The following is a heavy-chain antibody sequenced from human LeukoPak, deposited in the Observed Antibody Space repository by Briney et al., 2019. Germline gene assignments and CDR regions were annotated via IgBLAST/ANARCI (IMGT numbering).Heavy chain of an antibody. CDR2: MNPNSGNT. J-gene: IGHJ1*01. Sequence: GASVKVSCKASGYTFTSYDINWVRQATGQGLEWMGWMNPNSGNTGYAQKFQGRVTMTRNTSISTAYMELSSLRSEDTAVYYCARGGHDYGPEYFQHWGQGTLVTVSS. CDR1: GYTFTSYD. D-gene: IGHD4-17*01. CDR3: ARGGHDYGPEYFQH. V-gene: IGHV1-8*01.